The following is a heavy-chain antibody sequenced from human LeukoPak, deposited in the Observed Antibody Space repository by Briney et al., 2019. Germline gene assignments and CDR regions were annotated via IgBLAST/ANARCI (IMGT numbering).Heavy chain of an antibody. CDR2: IYPGDSNT. Sequence: GESLKITCKGSGYSFTNYWIDWVRQMPGKGLEWMGIIYPGDSNTRYSPSFQGQVTIPADKSISTAYLQWSSLKASDTAMYYCARHSGRAPYGDFDYWGQGTLVTVSS. D-gene: IGHD4/OR15-4a*01. CDR1: GYSFTNYW. J-gene: IGHJ4*02. V-gene: IGHV5-51*01. CDR3: ARHSGRAPYGDFDY.